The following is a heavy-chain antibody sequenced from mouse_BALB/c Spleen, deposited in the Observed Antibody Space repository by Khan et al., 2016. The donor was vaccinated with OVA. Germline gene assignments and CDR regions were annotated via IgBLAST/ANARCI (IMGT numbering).Heavy chain of an antibody. CDR3: TESQGGYFAY. CDR2: ISYSGNT. J-gene: IGHJ2*01. D-gene: IGHD1-3*01. Sequence: VQLKESGPGLVKPSQSLSLTCTVTGYSITSDYAWNWIRQFPGNKLEWMGYISYSGNTKYTQSLKSRISITRDTSKNQFFLQLNFVTIEDTATYYCTESQGGYFAYWGQGTTLTVSS. CDR1: GYSITSDYA. V-gene: IGHV3-2*02.